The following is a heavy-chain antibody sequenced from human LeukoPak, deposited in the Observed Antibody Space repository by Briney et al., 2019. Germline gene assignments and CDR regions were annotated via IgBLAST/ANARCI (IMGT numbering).Heavy chain of an antibody. CDR2: IYTSGST. J-gene: IGHJ4*02. CDR3: ARDQLARGSPTLKEEYYFDY. CDR1: GSSISSYY. V-gene: IGHV4-4*07. Sequence: SETLSLTCTVSGSSISSYYWSWIRQPAGKGLEWIGRIYTSGSTNYNPSLKSRVTMSVDTSKNQFSLKLSSVTAADTAVYYCARDQLARGSPTLKEEYYFDYWGQGTLVTVSS. D-gene: IGHD1-1*01.